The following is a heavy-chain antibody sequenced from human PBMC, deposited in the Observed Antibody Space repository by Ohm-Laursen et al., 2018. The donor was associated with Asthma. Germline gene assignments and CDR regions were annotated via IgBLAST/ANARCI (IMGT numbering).Heavy chain of an antibody. D-gene: IGHD1-26*01. J-gene: IGHJ4*02. CDR3: ARAHSGRWYALW. CDR2: ISDDERNK. CDR1: GFTFSNYA. Sequence: SLRLSCAASGFTFSNYAIHWVRQAPGKGLEWVAIISDDERNKDYADSVKGRFTISRDDAQSTLYLQMDSLRPEDTALYYCARAHSGRWYALWWGQGTLVTVSS. V-gene: IGHV3-30*04.